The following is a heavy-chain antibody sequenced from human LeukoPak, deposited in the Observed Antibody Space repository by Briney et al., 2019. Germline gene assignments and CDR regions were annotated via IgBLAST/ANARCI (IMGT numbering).Heavy chain of an antibody. CDR3: ARDDGGGDYGYHDAFDI. J-gene: IGHJ3*02. D-gene: IGHD4-17*01. CDR1: GYTFTSYA. Sequence: ASVKVSCKASGYTFTSYAMNWVRQAPGQGLEWMGWINTNTGYPTYAQGFTGRFVFSLDTSVSTAYLQISSLKAEDTAVYYCARDDGGGDYGYHDAFDIWGQGTMVTVSS. V-gene: IGHV7-4-1*02. CDR2: INTNTGYP.